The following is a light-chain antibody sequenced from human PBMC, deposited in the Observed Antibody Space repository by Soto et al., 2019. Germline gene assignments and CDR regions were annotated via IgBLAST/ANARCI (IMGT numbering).Light chain of an antibody. CDR1: PSINSN. CDR2: AAS. CDR3: QQYNNSWT. Sequence: VSTPSAATLSVSPWERSTPSGTARPSINSNLAWYQQRPGQAPRLLIYAASTRATGIPARFSGSGSATEFTITISSLQSEDFAVYYCQQYNNSWTFGQGTKVNIK. V-gene: IGKV3-15*01. J-gene: IGKJ1*01.